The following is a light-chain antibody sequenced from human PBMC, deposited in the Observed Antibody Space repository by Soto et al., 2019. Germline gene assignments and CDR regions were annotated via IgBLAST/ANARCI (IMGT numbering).Light chain of an antibody. CDR2: DAS. V-gene: IGKV1-39*01. J-gene: IGKJ5*01. CDR3: QQYYSYPT. Sequence: DIQMTQSPSSLSASVGDRVTITCRASQSISSYLNCYQQKPGKAPKLLIYDASSLQSGVPSRFSGSGSGTDFTLTISCLQSEDFATYYCQQYYSYPTFGQGTRLEI. CDR1: QSISSY.